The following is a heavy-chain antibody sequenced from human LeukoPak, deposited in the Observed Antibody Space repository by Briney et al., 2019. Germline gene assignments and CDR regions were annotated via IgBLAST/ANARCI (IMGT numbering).Heavy chain of an antibody. V-gene: IGHV3-21*01. D-gene: IGHD1-1*01. CDR3: ARDQHDTPWDY. CDR1: GFTFSSYS. Sequence: PGGSLRLSCAASGFTFSSYSMNWVRQAPGKWLEWVSSISSSSSYIYYADSVKGRFTISRDNAKNSLYLQMNSLRAEDTAVYYCARDQHDTPWDYWGQGTLVTVSS. J-gene: IGHJ4*02. CDR2: ISSSSSYI.